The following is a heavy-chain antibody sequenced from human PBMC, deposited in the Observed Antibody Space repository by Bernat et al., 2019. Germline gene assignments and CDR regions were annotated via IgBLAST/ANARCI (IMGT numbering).Heavy chain of an antibody. CDR2: ISYDGSNK. V-gene: IGHV3-30*18. CDR3: AKDQGDYGDYFFDY. J-gene: IGHJ4*02. CDR1: GFTFSSYG. D-gene: IGHD4-17*01. Sequence: QVQLVESGGGVVQPGRSLRLSCAASGFTFSSYGMHWVRQAPGKGLEWVAVISYDGSNKYYADSVKGRFTISRDNSKNTLYLHMNSLRAEDTAVYYCAKDQGDYGDYFFDYWGQGTLVTVSS.